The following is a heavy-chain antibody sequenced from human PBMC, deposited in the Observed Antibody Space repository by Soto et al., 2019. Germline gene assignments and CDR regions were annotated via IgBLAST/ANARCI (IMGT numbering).Heavy chain of an antibody. CDR3: ARLISSGYEERGPLYF. CDR2: IWYDGSNK. V-gene: IGHV3-33*01. CDR1: GFTSSSYG. D-gene: IGHD5-12*01. J-gene: IGHJ1*01. Sequence: PGGSLRLSCAASGFTSSSYGMHWVRQAPGKGLEWAAVIWYDGSNKYYADSLKARSTISRDNSKNTLYLQMNRLRAEDTAVYYCARLISSGYEERGPLYFWGQGTLVTV.